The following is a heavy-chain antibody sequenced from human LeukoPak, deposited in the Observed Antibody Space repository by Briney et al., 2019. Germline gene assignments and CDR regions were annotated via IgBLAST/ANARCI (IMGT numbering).Heavy chain of an antibody. J-gene: IGHJ4*02. V-gene: IGHV4-61*10. D-gene: IGHD5-18*01. CDR1: GGSISSGSYY. Sequence: PSETLSLTCTVSGGSISSGSYYWSWIRQPAGKGLEWIVCIYTSGRTNDNPSLKSRVTISVDTSKNQFSLKLSSVTAADTAVYYCARASWIQLWSTYYFDYWGQGTLVTVSS. CDR3: ARASWIQLWSTYYFDY. CDR2: IYTSGRT.